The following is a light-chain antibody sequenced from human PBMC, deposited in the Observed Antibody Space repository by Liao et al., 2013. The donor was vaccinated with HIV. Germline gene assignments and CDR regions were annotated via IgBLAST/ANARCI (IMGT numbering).Light chain of an antibody. CDR3: QVWESSTDWV. V-gene: IGLV3-21*01. CDR1: NIGTKS. CDR2: YDT. Sequence: SYXLTQPPSVSVAPGKTATVSCGGNNIGTKSVHWYQQKPGQAPVVVIYYDTDRPSGIPERFSGSNSGNTATLTISRVEAGDEADYYCQVWESSTDWVFGGGTSLTVL. J-gene: IGLJ3*02.